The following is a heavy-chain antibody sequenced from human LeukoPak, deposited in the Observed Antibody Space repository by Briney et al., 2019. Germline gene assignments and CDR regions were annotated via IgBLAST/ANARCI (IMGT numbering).Heavy chain of an antibody. CDR1: GYTFTSYG. J-gene: IGHJ6*02. D-gene: IGHD4-4*01. CDR3: ARDAVTKIFYGMDV. Sequence: ASAKVSCKASGYTFTSYGISWVRQAPGQGLEWMGWISAYNGNTNYAQKLQGRVTMTTDTSTSTAYMELRSLRSDDTAVYYCARDAVTKIFYGMDVWGQGTTVTVSS. V-gene: IGHV1-18*01. CDR2: ISAYNGNT.